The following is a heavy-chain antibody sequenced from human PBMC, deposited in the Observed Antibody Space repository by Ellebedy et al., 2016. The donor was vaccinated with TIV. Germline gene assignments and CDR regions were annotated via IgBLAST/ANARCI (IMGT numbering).Heavy chain of an antibody. CDR1: GYTFTSYG. CDR3: ATHYYDILTGYYHVFDY. CDR2: ISAYNGNT. D-gene: IGHD3-9*01. Sequence: ASVKVSCKASGYTFTSYGISWVRQAPGQGLEWMGWISAYNGNTNYAQKLQGRVTMTTDTSTSTAYMELRSLRSNDTAVYYCATHYYDILTGYYHVFDYWGQGTLVTVSS. V-gene: IGHV1-18*04. J-gene: IGHJ4*02.